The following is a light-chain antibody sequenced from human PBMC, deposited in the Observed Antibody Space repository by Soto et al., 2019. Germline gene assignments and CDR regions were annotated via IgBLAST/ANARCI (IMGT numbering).Light chain of an antibody. Sequence: EIVLTQSPGTLSLSPGERATLSCRASQSVSSSYLAWYQQKPGQAPRLLIYGASSRATGIPDRFSDSGSGTDFTLPISRLEPEDFAVYYCQQYGSSPRGTFGEGTKLEIK. J-gene: IGKJ2*02. CDR3: QQYGSSPRGT. V-gene: IGKV3-20*01. CDR1: QSVSSSY. CDR2: GAS.